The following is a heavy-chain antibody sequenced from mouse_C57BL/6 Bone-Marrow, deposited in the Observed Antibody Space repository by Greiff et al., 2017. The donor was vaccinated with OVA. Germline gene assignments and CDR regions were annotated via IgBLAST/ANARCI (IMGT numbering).Heavy chain of an antibody. CDR1: GYTFTSYW. CDR2: IYPGSGST. Sequence: QVQLKQPGAELVKPGASVKMSCKASGYTFTSYWITWVKQRPGQGLEWIGDIYPGSGSTNYNEKFKSKATLTVDTSSSTAYMQLSSLTSEDSAVYYCAGGVYFYWYFDVWGTGTTVTVSS. D-gene: IGHD2-1*01. J-gene: IGHJ1*03. V-gene: IGHV1-55*01. CDR3: AGGVYFYWYFDV.